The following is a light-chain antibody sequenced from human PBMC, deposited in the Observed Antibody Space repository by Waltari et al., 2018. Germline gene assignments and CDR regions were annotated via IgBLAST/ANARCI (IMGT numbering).Light chain of an antibody. CDR2: DVT. CDR1: TRNVGGYNF. CDR3: SSFRSDHTYV. J-gene: IGLJ1*01. V-gene: IGLV2-14*03. Sequence: QSALTQPASVSGSPGQSIAISCTGTTRNVGGYNFGSWYQQHPGKAPKLLIYDVTNRPSGVSCRFSGSKSGNTASLTISGLQAEDEADYYCSSFRSDHTYVFGSGTEVTVL.